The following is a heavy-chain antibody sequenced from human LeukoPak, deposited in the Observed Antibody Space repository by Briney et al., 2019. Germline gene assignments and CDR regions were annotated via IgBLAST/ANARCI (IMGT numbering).Heavy chain of an antibody. J-gene: IGHJ4*02. D-gene: IGHD4-17*01. V-gene: IGHV1-69*13. Sequence: SVKVSCKASGGTFISYAISWVRQAPGQGLEWMGGIIPIFGTANYAQKFQGRVTITADESTSTAYMELSSLRSEDTAVYYCACNYGGYPALFDYWGQGTLVTVSS. CDR2: IIPIFGTA. CDR1: GGTFISYA. CDR3: ACNYGGYPALFDY.